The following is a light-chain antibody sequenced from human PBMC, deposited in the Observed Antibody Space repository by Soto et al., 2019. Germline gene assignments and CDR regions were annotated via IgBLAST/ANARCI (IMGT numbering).Light chain of an antibody. CDR3: QQYNNWPQT. CDR2: DAS. J-gene: IGKJ1*01. Sequence: EIVLTQSPATLSSSPGERATLSCRASQSVSNYLAWYKQKPGQAPRLLIYDASTRATGIPARCSGSGSGTEFTLTISSLQSEDFAVYYCQQYNNWPQTFGQGTKVDIK. V-gene: IGKV3-15*01. CDR1: QSVSNY.